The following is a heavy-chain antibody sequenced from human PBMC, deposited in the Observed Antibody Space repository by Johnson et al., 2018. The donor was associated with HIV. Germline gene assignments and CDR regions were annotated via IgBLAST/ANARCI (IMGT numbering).Heavy chain of an antibody. CDR1: GFTFDDYG. V-gene: IGHV3-20*04. CDR2: INWNGGST. Sequence: LVESGGGVVQPGRSLRLSCAASGFTFDDYGMSWVRQAPGKGLEWVSGINWNGGSTGYADSVKGRFTISRDNAKNSLYLQMNSLRAEDTALYYCARSVGYYDSSGYYYVDAFDIWGQGTMVTVSS. CDR3: ARSVGYYDSSGYYYVDAFDI. J-gene: IGHJ3*02. D-gene: IGHD3-22*01.